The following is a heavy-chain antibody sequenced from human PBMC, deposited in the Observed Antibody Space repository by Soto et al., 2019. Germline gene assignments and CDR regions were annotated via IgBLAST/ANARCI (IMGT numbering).Heavy chain of an antibody. CDR2: IIPIFGTT. J-gene: IGHJ6*02. CDR3: AREKQLAAHGMDV. Sequence: QLVQSGAEVKKPGSSVKVSCKASGDTFSRYAISWVRQAPGQGLKWMGGIIPIFGTTNYAQKFQGRVTITADESTSTVYMELSSLRSEDTAVYYCAREKQLAAHGMDVWGQGTTVTVSS. CDR1: GDTFSRYA. D-gene: IGHD6-6*01. V-gene: IGHV1-69*01.